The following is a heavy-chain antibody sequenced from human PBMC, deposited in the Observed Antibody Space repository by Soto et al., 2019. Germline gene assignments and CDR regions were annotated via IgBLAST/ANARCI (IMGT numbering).Heavy chain of an antibody. D-gene: IGHD1-20*01. V-gene: IGHV5-51*01. CDR2: IYPGDSDT. CDR1: GYSFTNYW. Sequence: GESLKISCQGSGYSFTNYWIGWVRQMPGKGLEWMGIIYPGDSDTRYSPSFQGQVTISADKSINTAYLQWSSLKASDTAMYYCARQYNWKKNWFDPWGQGTLVTVSS. CDR3: ARQYNWKKNWFDP. J-gene: IGHJ5*02.